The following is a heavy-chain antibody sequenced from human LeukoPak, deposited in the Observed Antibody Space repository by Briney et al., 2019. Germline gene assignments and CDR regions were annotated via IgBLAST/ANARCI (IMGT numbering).Heavy chain of an antibody. CDR1: GDSITSYY. CDR3: ARESGGRFYFDK. Sequence: DPSETLSLTCTVSGDSITSYYWSWIRQPPGKGLEWIAYISDSGSTSYNTSLRGRVTISVDTSKNQFYLRLNYVTAADTAVYYCARESGGRFYFDKWGQGTQVTVSS. D-gene: IGHD1-26*01. CDR2: ISDSGST. V-gene: IGHV4-59*01. J-gene: IGHJ4*02.